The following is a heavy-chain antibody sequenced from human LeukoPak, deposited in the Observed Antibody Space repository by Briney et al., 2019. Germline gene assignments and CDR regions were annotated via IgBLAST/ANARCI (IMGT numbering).Heavy chain of an antibody. CDR1: GFNFSSHG. CDR2: IWYDGVNK. CDR3: ARRAGRYCSSTSCFDLDH. V-gene: IGHV3-33*01. J-gene: IGHJ4*02. Sequence: GGSLRLSWATSGFNFSSHGIRWVRQSPGKGLEWVAVIWYDGVNKYYGDSVKGRFTISRDNSKNTVYLQMNSLRAEDTAVYYCARRAGRYCSSTSCFDLDHWGQGTLVTVSS. D-gene: IGHD2-2*01.